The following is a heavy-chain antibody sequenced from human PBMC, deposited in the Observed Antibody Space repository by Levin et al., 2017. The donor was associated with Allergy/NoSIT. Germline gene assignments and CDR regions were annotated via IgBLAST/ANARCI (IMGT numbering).Heavy chain of an antibody. CDR1: GGSISSGGYY. Sequence: SETLSLTCTVSGGSISSGGYYWSWIRQHPGKGLEWIGYIYYSGSTYYNPSLKSRVTISVDTSKNQFSLKLSSVTAADTAVYYCARYCSGGSCYYFDYWGQGTLVTVSS. V-gene: IGHV4-31*03. J-gene: IGHJ4*02. D-gene: IGHD2-15*01. CDR2: IYYSGST. CDR3: ARYCSGGSCYYFDY.